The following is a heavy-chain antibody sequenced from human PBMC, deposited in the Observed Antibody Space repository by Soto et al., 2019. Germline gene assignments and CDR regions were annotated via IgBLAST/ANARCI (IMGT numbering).Heavy chain of an antibody. J-gene: IGHJ5*02. CDR3: AKRLALSNNLFVDR. V-gene: IGHV2-5*01. Sequence: QITLKESGPTLVKPTETLTLTCTLYGFSINTGGVGVGWIRQPPGKAPEWLALLYWNDDEWYSPYLRYRLSVTKDTSKKQVVLTMTHMNPADTGTYYCAKRLALSNNLFVDRWGQGALVTVSS. D-gene: IGHD3-10*02. CDR2: LYWNDDE. CDR1: GFSINTGGVG.